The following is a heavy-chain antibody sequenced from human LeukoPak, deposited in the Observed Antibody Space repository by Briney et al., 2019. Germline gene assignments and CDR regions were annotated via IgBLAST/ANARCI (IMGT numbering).Heavy chain of an antibody. CDR2: IYTSGST. V-gene: IGHV4-61*02. J-gene: IGHJ4*02. CDR1: GGSISSGSYY. CDR3: ARDSSSWSFDY. D-gene: IGHD6-13*01. Sequence: SSETLSLTCTVSGGSISSGSYYWSWIRQPAGKGLEWIGRIYTSGSTNYNPSLKSRVTISVDTSKNQFSLKLSSVTAADTAVYYCARDSSSWSFDYWGQGTLVTVSS.